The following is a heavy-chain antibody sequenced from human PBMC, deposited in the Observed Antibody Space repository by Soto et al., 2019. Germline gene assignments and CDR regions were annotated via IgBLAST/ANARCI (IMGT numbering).Heavy chain of an antibody. Sequence: ASVKVSCKASGYTFTSYDINWVRQATGQGLEWMGWTNPNSGNTGYAQKFQGRVTMTRNTSISTAYMELSSLRSEDTAVYYCAIFPSSSTPFYYYYGMDVWGQGTTVTVSS. V-gene: IGHV1-8*01. CDR1: GYTFTSYD. D-gene: IGHD6-6*01. J-gene: IGHJ6*02. CDR3: AIFPSSSTPFYYYYGMDV. CDR2: TNPNSGNT.